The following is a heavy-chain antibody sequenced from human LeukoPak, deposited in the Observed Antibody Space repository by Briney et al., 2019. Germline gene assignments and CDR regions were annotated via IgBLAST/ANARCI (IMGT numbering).Heavy chain of an antibody. V-gene: IGHV4-30-2*01. Sequence: SETLSLTCAVSGGSISSGGYSWSWIRQPPGKGLEWIGYIYHSGSTYYNPSLKSRVTISVDRSKNQFPLKLSSVTAADTAVYYCARETSDYGDVDAFDIWGQGTMVTVSS. J-gene: IGHJ3*02. CDR3: ARETSDYGDVDAFDI. CDR1: GGSISSGGYS. CDR2: IYHSGST. D-gene: IGHD4-17*01.